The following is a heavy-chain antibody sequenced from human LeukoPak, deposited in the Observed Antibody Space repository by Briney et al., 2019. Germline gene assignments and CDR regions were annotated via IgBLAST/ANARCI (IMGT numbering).Heavy chain of an antibody. D-gene: IGHD5-18*01. CDR3: ASWGQDYSYGRRPSYYYYYMDV. Sequence: GASVKVSCKASGGTFSSYAISWVRQAPGQGLEWMGGIIPIFGTANYAQKFQGRVTITTDESTSTAYMELSSLRSEDTAVYYCASWGQDYSYGRRPSYYYYYMDVWGKGTTVTVSS. CDR2: IIPIFGTA. V-gene: IGHV1-69*05. CDR1: GGTFSSYA. J-gene: IGHJ6*03.